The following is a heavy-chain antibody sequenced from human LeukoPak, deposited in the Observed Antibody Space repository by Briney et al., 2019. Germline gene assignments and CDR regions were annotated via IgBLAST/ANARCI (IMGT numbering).Heavy chain of an antibody. CDR3: ARGIVGATTLTFDY. D-gene: IGHD1-26*01. CDR1: GVSFSGYY. V-gene: IGHV4-59*01. CDR2: IYYSGST. J-gene: IGHJ4*02. Sequence: PSETLSLTCAVYGVSFSGYYWNWIRQPPGKGLEWIAYIYYSGSTNYNPSLKSRVTISVDTSKNQFSLKLSSVTAADTAVYYCARGIVGATTLTFDYWGQGTLVTVSS.